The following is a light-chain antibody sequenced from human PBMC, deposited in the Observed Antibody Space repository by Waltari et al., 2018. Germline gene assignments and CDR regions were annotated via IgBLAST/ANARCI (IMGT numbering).Light chain of an antibody. CDR2: HVN. CDR3: CSYAANYTPNWV. J-gene: IGLJ3*02. CDR1: RSDIGAYQY. Sequence: QSALTQPRPVSGSPGPSVTIPCTGSRSDIGAYQYVSWYQLHPGKAPRLIIYHVNKRPSGVTDRFAGSKSGNEASLTISGLQADDEADYSCCSYAANYTPNWVFGGGTKLTVL. V-gene: IGLV2-11*01.